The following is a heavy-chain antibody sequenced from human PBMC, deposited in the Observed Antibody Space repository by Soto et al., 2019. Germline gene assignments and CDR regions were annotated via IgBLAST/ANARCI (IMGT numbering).Heavy chain of an antibody. CDR1: GFTFSSYG. D-gene: IGHD6-6*01. Sequence: GGSLRLSCAASGFTFSSYGMHWVRQAPGKGLEWVAVIWYDGSNKYYADSVKGRFTISRDNPKNTLYLQMNSLRAEDTAVYYCARGDEQLAPAFDYWGQGTLVTVSS. J-gene: IGHJ4*02. CDR3: ARGDEQLAPAFDY. V-gene: IGHV3-33*01. CDR2: IWYDGSNK.